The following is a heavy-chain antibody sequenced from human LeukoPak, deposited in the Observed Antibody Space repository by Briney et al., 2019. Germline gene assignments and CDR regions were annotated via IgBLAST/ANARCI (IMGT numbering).Heavy chain of an antibody. CDR3: AKDRDCSGGSCYSDY. CDR2: ISGSGGST. Sequence: GASLRLSCAASGFTFSSYAMSWVRRAPGKGLEWVSAISGSGGSTYYADSVKGRFTISRDNSKNTLYLQMNSLRAEDTAVYYCAKDRDCSGGSCYSDYWGQGTLVTVSS. J-gene: IGHJ4*02. D-gene: IGHD2-15*01. CDR1: GFTFSSYA. V-gene: IGHV3-23*01.